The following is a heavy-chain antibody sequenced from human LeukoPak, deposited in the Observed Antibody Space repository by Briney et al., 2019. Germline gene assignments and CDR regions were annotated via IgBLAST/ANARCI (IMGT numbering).Heavy chain of an antibody. CDR3: AREPGAVGLGYFQYFDY. CDR1: GFTFKVNA. Sequence: GGTLRLSREGSGFTFKVNAMSCVPDAPGRGVECGSASARGEETHYADSVKGRYTLYRDNSKTTVYLQTNSLGAADTAGYYCAREPGAVGLGYFQYFDYWGQGTLVTVSS. D-gene: IGHD2/OR15-2a*01. CDR2: SARGEET. V-gene: IGHV3-23*01. J-gene: IGHJ4*02.